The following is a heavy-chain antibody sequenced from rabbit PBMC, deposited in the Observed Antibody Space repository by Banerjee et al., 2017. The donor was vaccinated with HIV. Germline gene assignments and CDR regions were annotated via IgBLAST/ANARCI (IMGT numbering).Heavy chain of an antibody. CDR1: GIDFSSYG. CDR3: ARDLAGVIGWNFGL. CDR2: INTSSGNT. V-gene: IGHV1S45*01. J-gene: IGHJ4*01. Sequence: QEQLVESGGGLVQPGGSLKLSCKASGIDFSSYGISWVRQAPGKGLEWIAYINTSSGNTVYASWAKGRFTISKTSSTTVTLQMTSLTAADTATYFCARDLAGVIGWNFGLWGPGTLVTVS. D-gene: IGHD4-1*01.